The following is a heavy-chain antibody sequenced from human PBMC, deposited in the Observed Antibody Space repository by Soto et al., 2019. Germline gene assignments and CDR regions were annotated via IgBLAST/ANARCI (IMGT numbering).Heavy chain of an antibody. CDR3: ARACSGGSCRLRGWFDP. CDR1: GGSISSGAYS. Sequence: QLQLQESGSGLVKPSQTLSLTCAVSGGSISSGAYSWSWIRQPPGKGLEWIGYIYHSGSTYYNPSLKSRVTISVDRSKNQFSLKLSSVTAADTAVYYCARACSGGSCRLRGWFDPWGQGTLVTVSS. CDR2: IYHSGST. D-gene: IGHD2-15*01. V-gene: IGHV4-30-2*01. J-gene: IGHJ5*02.